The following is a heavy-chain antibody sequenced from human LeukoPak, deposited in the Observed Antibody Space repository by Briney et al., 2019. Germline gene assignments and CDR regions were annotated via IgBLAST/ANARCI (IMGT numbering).Heavy chain of an antibody. CDR3: AKGEYYGSGGVDV. CDR1: GFTFSSFG. J-gene: IGHJ6*04. Sequence: GGSLRLSCAASGFTFSSFGMHWVRQAPGKGLEWVAFIWYDGSKKDYADSVKGRFTISRDNSENTLYLQMNSLRAEDTAVYYCAKGEYYGSGGVDVWGKGTTVTISS. D-gene: IGHD3-10*01. V-gene: IGHV3-30*02. CDR2: IWYDGSKK.